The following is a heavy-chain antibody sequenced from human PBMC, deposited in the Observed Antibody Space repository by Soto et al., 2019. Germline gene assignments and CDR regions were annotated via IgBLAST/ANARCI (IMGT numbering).Heavy chain of an antibody. CDR3: ARAAIGFRFDP. D-gene: IGHD2-21*01. J-gene: IGHJ5*02. CDR2: IYYSGST. Sequence: SETLSLTCTGSGGSISSSSYYWGWIRQPPGKGLEWIGSIYYSGSTNYNPSLKSRVTISVDTSKNQFSLKLSSVTAADTAVYYCARAAIGFRFDPWGQGTLVTVSS. CDR1: GGSISSSSYY. V-gene: IGHV4-39*07.